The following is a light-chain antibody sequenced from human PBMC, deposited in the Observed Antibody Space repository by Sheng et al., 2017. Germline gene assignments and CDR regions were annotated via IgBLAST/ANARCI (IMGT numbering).Light chain of an antibody. V-gene: IGKV1-5*03. CDR2: KAS. CDR1: QSISSS. CDR3: QHYNTYWT. Sequence: IQMTQSPSTLSASVGDRVTITCRASQSISSSLAWYQQKPGKAPKVLIYKASTLETGVPSRFSGSGSGTEFTLTISSLQPDDFATYYCQHYNTYWTFGQGTKVEI. J-gene: IGKJ1*01.